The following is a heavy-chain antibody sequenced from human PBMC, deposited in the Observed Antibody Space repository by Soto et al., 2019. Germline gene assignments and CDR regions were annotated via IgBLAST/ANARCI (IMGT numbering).Heavy chain of an antibody. CDR1: GFTFSSYA. D-gene: IGHD1-1*01. J-gene: IGHJ4*02. Sequence: GGSLRLSCAASGFTFSSYAMSWVRQAPGKGLEWVSAISGSGGSTYYADSVKGRFTISRDNSKNTLYLQMNSLRAEDTAVYYCARDWLSTTEADYWGQGTLVTVSS. CDR2: ISGSGGST. V-gene: IGHV3-23*01. CDR3: ARDWLSTTEADY.